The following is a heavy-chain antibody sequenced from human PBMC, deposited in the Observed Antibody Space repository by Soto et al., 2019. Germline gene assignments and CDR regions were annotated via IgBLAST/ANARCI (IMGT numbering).Heavy chain of an antibody. CDR3: ARGGQDFWSGTFDY. V-gene: IGHV4-4*07. D-gene: IGHD3-3*01. J-gene: IGHJ4*02. CDR2: IDNSGST. CDR1: GGSISNYF. Sequence: SETLSLTCTVSGGSISNYFCNWIRQPAGKGLEWIGRIDNSGSTNYNPSLKSRITMSADTSRNQFSLKLNSVTAADTAVYYCARGGQDFWSGTFDYWGQGALVTVS.